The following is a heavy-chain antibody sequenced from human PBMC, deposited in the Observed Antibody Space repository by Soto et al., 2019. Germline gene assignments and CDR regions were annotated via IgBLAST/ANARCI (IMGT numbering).Heavy chain of an antibody. CDR1: GGTFDNYA. D-gene: IGHD2-15*01. V-gene: IGHV1-69*13. CDR3: AILLAGPNNWFDP. Sequence: SVKVSCKASGGTFDNYAFHCIVQAPGQGLEWMGGIIPIFGTADYAQRFQGRVTFTADVSASTAYMELSSLRSEDTAVYYCAILLAGPNNWFDPWGQGTLVTV. J-gene: IGHJ5*02. CDR2: IIPIFGTA.